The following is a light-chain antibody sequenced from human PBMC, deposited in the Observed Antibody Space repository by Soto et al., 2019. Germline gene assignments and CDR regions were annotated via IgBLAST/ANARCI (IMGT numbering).Light chain of an antibody. Sequence: QLVLTQSPSASASLGASVKLTCTLSSGHSRYDIAWHQQQPEKGPRYLMRLNSDGSHNKGDGIPDRFSGSSSGAERYLTISSLQSEDEADYYCQTWGTGIRVFGGGTQLTVL. CDR1: SGHSRYD. V-gene: IGLV4-69*01. J-gene: IGLJ2*01. CDR3: QTWGTGIRV. CDR2: LNSDGSH.